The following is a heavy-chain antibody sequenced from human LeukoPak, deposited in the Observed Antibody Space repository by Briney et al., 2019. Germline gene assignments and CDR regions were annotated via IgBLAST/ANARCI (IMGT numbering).Heavy chain of an antibody. V-gene: IGHV3-30-3*01. J-gene: IGHJ6*02. Sequence: GGSLRLSCAASGFTFSSYALHWVRQAPGKGLEWVAVISYDGSNKYYADSVKGRFTISRDNSKNTLYLQMNSLRAEDTAVYYCARGRTYGMDVWGQGTTATVSS. CDR2: ISYDGSNK. CDR3: ARGRTYGMDV. CDR1: GFTFSSYA.